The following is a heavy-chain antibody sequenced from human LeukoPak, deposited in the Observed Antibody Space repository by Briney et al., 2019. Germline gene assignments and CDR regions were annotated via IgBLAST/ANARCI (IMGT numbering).Heavy chain of an antibody. CDR3: ARDRIRYSSSWKNWFDP. Sequence: SETLSLTCAVYGGSFSGYYWSWIRQPPGKGLEWIGEINHSGSTNYNPSLKSRVTISVDTSKNQFSLKLSSVTAADTAVYYCARDRIRYSSSWKNWFDPWGQETLVTVSS. V-gene: IGHV4-34*01. D-gene: IGHD6-13*01. CDR1: GGSFSGYY. CDR2: INHSGST. J-gene: IGHJ5*02.